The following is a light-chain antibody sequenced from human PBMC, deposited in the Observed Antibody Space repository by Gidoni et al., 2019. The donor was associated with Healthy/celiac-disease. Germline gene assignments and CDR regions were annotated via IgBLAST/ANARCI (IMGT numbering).Light chain of an antibody. J-gene: IGLJ2*01. V-gene: IGLV2-11*01. CDR2: DVS. CDR1: SSDVGGYNY. CDR3: CSYAGSYTHVV. Sequence: SVSGSPGQSVTISCTGTSSDVGGYNYVSWYQQHPGKAPKRMIYDVSKRPSGVPDRFSGSKSGNTASLTISGLQAEDEADYYCCSYAGSYTHVVFGGGTKLTVL.